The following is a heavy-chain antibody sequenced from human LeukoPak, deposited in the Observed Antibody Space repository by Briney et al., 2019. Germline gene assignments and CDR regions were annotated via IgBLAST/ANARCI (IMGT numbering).Heavy chain of an antibody. CDR1: GDSISNYY. CDR2: IYYSGST. Sequence: SETLSLTCTVCGDSISNYYWSWIRQPQGKGLEWIGSIYYSGSTYYNPSLKSRVTISVDTSKNQFSLKLSSVTAADTAVYYCARQGYCSSTSCYTFDYWGQGTLVTVSS. V-gene: IGHV4-39*01. J-gene: IGHJ4*02. D-gene: IGHD2-2*02. CDR3: ARQGYCSSTSCYTFDY.